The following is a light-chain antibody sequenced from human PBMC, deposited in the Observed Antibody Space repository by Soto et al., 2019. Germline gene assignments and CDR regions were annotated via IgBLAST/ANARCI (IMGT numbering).Light chain of an antibody. V-gene: IGLV1-44*01. CDR2: SNS. CDR3: AAWDDNLEGVL. CDR1: TYNIGSNT. Sequence: QLVLTQPPSVSETPGQRVVLSCSGSTYNIGSNTVNWYQQLPGTAPKAVIYSNSLRPSGVPDRFSGSKSGTSASLAISGLQSEDEADYYCAAWDDNLEGVLFGGGTKLTVL. J-gene: IGLJ2*01.